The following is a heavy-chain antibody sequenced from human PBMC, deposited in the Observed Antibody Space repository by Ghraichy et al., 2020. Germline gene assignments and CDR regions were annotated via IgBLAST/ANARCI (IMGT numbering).Heavy chain of an antibody. V-gene: IGHV3-23*01. CDR1: GFTFSSYA. CDR3: ARDRYSSGWYRGTGCFDF. CDR2: ISDSGGRT. J-gene: IGHJ4*02. D-gene: IGHD6-19*01. Sequence: GGSLRLSCAASGFTFSSYAMSWVRQAPGKGLEWVSAISDSGGRTFYADSVKGRFTISRDKFKNTLYLQMNSLRAEDTALYYCARDRYSSGWYRGTGCFDFWGQGTLVTVSS.